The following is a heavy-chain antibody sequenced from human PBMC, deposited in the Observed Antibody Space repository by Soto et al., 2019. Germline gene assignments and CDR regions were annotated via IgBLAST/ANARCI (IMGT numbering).Heavy chain of an antibody. D-gene: IGHD3-16*01. V-gene: IGHV1-69*13. CDR3: ARDYVPASYYYYGMDV. CDR1: GGTFSSYA. Sequence: SVKVSCKASGGTFSSYAISWVRQAPGQGLEWMGGIIPIFGTANYAQKFQGRVTITADESTSTAYMELSSLRSEDTAVYYCARDYVPASYYYYGMDVWGQGTTVTVSS. J-gene: IGHJ6*02. CDR2: IIPIFGTA.